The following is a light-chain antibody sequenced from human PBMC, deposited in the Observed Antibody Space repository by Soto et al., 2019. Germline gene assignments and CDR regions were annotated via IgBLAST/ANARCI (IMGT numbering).Light chain of an antibody. Sequence: QSALTQPASVSGSPGQSITISCSGTSSDIGGYDYVSWYQQHPGKAPKLMIHEVSIRPSGVSNRFSGSKSGNTASLTISGLQAEDEADYYSSSCTTSRPYAFGTGTKLTVL. CDR2: EVS. J-gene: IGLJ1*01. CDR1: SSDIGGYDY. V-gene: IGLV2-14*01. CDR3: SSCTTSRPYA.